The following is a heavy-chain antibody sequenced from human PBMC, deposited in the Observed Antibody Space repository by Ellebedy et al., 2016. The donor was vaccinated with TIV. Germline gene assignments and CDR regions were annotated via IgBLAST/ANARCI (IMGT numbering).Heavy chain of an antibody. CDR3: ARGPPYGSGSYDFDY. J-gene: IGHJ4*02. CDR2: IYYSGST. D-gene: IGHD3-10*01. V-gene: IGHV4-59*01. CDR1: GGSIGSYY. Sequence: SETLSLTXTVSGGSIGSYYWSWIRQPPGKGLEWIGYIYYSGSTNYNPSLKSRVTISVDTSKNQFSLKLSSVTAADTAVYYCARGPPYGSGSYDFDYWGQGTLVTVSS.